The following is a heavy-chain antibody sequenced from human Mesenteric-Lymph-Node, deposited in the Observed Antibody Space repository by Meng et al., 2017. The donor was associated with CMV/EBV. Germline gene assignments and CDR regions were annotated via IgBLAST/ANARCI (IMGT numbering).Heavy chain of an antibody. D-gene: IGHD3-9*01. CDR2: ISGSGGST. J-gene: IGHJ4*02. Sequence: VLTFVVYVMSWFRQAPGKGLEWVSTISGSGGSTYYADSVKGRFTISRDNSKNTLFLQMNSLRAEDTAVFYCARKVPDILTGYYDYWGQGTLVTVSS. V-gene: IGHV3-23*01. CDR3: ARKVPDILTGYYDY. CDR1: VLTFVVYV.